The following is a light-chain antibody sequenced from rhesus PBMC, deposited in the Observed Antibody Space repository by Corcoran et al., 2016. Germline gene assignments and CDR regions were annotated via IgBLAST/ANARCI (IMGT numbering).Light chain of an antibody. V-gene: IGKV1-22*01. J-gene: IGKJ4*01. CDR3: QQYTSSPLT. Sequence: DIQMTQSPSSLSASVGDTVTITCRASQSISSWLAWYQQNPGKAPKLLNYKASSLQNGVPLRFSGSGSGTEFSLTISSLQSEDFATYYCQQYTSSPLTFGGGTKVELK. CDR2: KAS. CDR1: QSISSW.